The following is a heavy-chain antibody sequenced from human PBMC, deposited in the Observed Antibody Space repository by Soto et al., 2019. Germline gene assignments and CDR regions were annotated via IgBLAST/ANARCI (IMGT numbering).Heavy chain of an antibody. V-gene: IGHV3-11*01. D-gene: IGHD3-22*01. CDR3: AKDLGTMIVVVVDAFDI. J-gene: IGHJ3*02. CDR2: ISSSGSTI. CDR1: GFTFSDYY. Sequence: PGGSLRLSCAASGFTFSDYYMSWIRQAPGKGLEWVSYISSSGSTIYYADSVKGRFTISRDNAKNSLYLQMNSLRAEDTAVYYCAKDLGTMIVVVVDAFDIWGQGTMVTVSS.